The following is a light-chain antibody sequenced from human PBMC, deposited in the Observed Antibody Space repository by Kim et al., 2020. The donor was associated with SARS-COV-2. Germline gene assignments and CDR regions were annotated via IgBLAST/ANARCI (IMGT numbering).Light chain of an antibody. CDR1: QSISSW. CDR3: QHSGM. Sequence: DIQMTQSPSTLSASVGYRVTITCRASQSISSWLAWYQQKPGKAPKLLIYKASSLESGVPSRFSGSGSGTEFTLTISSLQPDDFATYYCQHSGMFGQGTKVDIK. V-gene: IGKV1-5*03. CDR2: KAS. J-gene: IGKJ1*01.